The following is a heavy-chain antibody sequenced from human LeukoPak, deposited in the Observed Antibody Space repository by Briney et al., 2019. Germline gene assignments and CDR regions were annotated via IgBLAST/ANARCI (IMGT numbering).Heavy chain of an antibody. CDR2: IYYSGST. D-gene: IGHD3-16*02. Sequence: SETLSLTCTVSGDSISSSSYYWGWIRQPPGKGLEWIGSIYYSGSTYYNPSLKSRVTISVDTSKNQFSLKLSSVTAADTAVYYCACTYYDYVWGSYRIDYWGQGTLVTVSS. CDR1: GDSISSSSYY. J-gene: IGHJ4*02. CDR3: ACTYYDYVWGSYRIDY. V-gene: IGHV4-39*01.